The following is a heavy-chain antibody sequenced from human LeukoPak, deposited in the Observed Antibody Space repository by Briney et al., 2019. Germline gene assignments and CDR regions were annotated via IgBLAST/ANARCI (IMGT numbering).Heavy chain of an antibody. CDR2: ISSDSNYI. D-gene: IGHD3-9*01. Sequence: PGGSLRLSCAASGXTFSSYTMNWVRQAPGKGLEWVSSISSDSNYIYYADSVKGRFTISRDNAWNSLYLQMNSLRAEDTAVYYCARKENILTGYYDHWGQGTLVTVSS. CDR3: ARKENILTGYYDH. CDR1: GXTFSSYT. V-gene: IGHV3-21*01. J-gene: IGHJ5*02.